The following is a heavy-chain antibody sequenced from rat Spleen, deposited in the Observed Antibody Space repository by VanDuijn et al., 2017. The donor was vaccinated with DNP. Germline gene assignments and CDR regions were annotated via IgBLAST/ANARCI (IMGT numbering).Heavy chain of an antibody. D-gene: IGHD4-2*01. CDR1: GSSIISNY. Sequence: EVQLQESGPGLVKPSQSLSLTCSVTGSSIISNYWAWIRKFPGNKMEWTGYISYSGSTSYNPSLKSRISITRDTSKNQFFPQLNSVTTEDTATYYCATGGAGIWFAYWGQGTLVTVSS. J-gene: IGHJ3*01. CDR2: ISYSGST. CDR3: ATGGAGIWFAY. V-gene: IGHV3-1*01.